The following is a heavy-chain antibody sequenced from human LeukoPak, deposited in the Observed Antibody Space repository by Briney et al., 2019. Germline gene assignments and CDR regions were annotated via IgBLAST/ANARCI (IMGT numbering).Heavy chain of an antibody. CDR1: GGSFSGYY. Sequence: SETLSLTCAVYGGSFSGYYWSWIRQPPGKGLEWIGEINHSGSTNYNPSLKSRVTISVDTSKNQFSLKLSSVTAADTAVYYCARGPANHDFWSGYYRDYYYYMDVWGKGTTLTVPS. CDR2: INHSGST. D-gene: IGHD3-3*01. J-gene: IGHJ6*03. V-gene: IGHV4-34*01. CDR3: ARGPANHDFWSGYYRDYYYYMDV.